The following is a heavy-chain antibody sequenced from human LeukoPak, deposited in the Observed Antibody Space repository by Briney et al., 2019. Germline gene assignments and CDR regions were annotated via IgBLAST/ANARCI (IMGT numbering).Heavy chain of an antibody. V-gene: IGHV1-2*06. CDR2: INPNSGGT. D-gene: IGHD2-2*01. CDR1: GYTFTGYY. CDR3: ARDPQGYWSSTSCYRYAFDI. J-gene: IGHJ3*02. Sequence: ASVKVSCKASGYTFTGYYMHWVRQAPGQGLEWMGRINPNSGGTNYAQKFQGRVTMTRDTSISTAYMELSRLRSDDTAVYYCARDPQGYWSSTSCYRYAFDIWGQGTMVTVSS.